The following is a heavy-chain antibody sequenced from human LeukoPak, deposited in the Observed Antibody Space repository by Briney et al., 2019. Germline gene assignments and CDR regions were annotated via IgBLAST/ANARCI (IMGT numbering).Heavy chain of an antibody. CDR3: AKRGVVIRVILVGFHKEAYYFDS. V-gene: IGHV3-23*01. CDR1: GITLSNYG. D-gene: IGHD3-22*01. CDR2: ISGSGGGT. Sequence: GGSLRLSCAVSGITLSNYGMSWVRQAPGKGLEWVTGISGSGGGTNYADSVKGRFTISRDNPKNTLFLQMNNLRAEDTAVYFCAKRGVVIRVILVGFHKEAYYFDSWGQGALVTVSS. J-gene: IGHJ4*02.